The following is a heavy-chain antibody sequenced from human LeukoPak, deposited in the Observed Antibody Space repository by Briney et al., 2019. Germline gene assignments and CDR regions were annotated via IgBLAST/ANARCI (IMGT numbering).Heavy chain of an antibody. J-gene: IGHJ4*02. Sequence: GGSLRLSCAASGFTFSSYWMSWVRQAPGKGLEWVANIKQDGSEKYYVDSVKGRFTISRDNAKDSLYLQMNSLRAEDTAVYYCARVGGRGGYYFDYWGQGTLVTVSS. CDR2: IKQDGSEK. D-gene: IGHD3-16*01. CDR3: ARVGGRGGYYFDY. CDR1: GFTFSSYW. V-gene: IGHV3-7*01.